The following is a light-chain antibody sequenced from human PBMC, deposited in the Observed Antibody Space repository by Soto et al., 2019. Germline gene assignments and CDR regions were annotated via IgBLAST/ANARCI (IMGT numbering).Light chain of an antibody. CDR1: QGVSSS. V-gene: IGKV3D-7*01. J-gene: IGKJ2*01. CDR2: GAS. CDR3: LQDYNLPYT. Sequence: EIVLTQSPATLSLSPGERATLSCRASQGVSSSLSWYQQKPGQAPRLLIYGASTRATGIPARFSGSGSGTDFTLTISSLQPEDFAVYYCLQDYNLPYTFGQGTKLEIK.